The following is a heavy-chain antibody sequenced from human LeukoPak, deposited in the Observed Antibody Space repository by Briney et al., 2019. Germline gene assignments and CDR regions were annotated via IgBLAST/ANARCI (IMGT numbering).Heavy chain of an antibody. Sequence: SETLSLTCAVYGGSFSGYYWSWIRQPPGKGLEWIGEINHSGSTNYNPSLKSRVTISVDTSKNQFSLKLSSVTAADTAVYYCARAGAHDYGDYPNFDYWGQGTLVPVSS. V-gene: IGHV4-34*01. J-gene: IGHJ4*02. CDR1: GGSFSGYY. CDR2: INHSGST. D-gene: IGHD4-17*01. CDR3: ARAGAHDYGDYPNFDY.